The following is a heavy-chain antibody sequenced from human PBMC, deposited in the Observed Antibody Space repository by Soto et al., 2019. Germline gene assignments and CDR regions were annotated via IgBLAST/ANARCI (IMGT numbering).Heavy chain of an antibody. CDR3: ARTVPSYYYDSSGYPGLGGYFAY. V-gene: IGHV4-39*01. CDR1: GVSISSSSYY. D-gene: IGHD3-22*01. CDR2: IYYSGST. Sequence: SETLSLTCTVSGVSISSSSYYWDLIRQAPGKGLEWIGSIYYSGSTYYNPSLKSRVTISVDTSKNQFSLKLSSVTAADTAVYYCARTVPSYYYDSSGYPGLGGYFAYWGQGPLVTVS. J-gene: IGHJ4*02.